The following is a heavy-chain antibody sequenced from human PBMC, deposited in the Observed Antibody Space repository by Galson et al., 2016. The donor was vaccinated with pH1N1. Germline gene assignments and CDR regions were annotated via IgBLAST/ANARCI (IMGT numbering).Heavy chain of an antibody. Sequence: SLRLSCAASGFTFSSYAMYWVRQAPGKGLEWVSAISGSGGTTHDADSVKGRFTISRDNSKNTLYLQMHSLIAEDTATYYCAKVTDVCTVTRCFPYGMHAWGQGTTVTVSS. D-gene: IGHD2-2*01. J-gene: IGHJ6*02. CDR1: GFTFSSYA. CDR2: ISGSGGTT. CDR3: AKVTDVCTVTRCFPYGMHA. V-gene: IGHV3-23*01.